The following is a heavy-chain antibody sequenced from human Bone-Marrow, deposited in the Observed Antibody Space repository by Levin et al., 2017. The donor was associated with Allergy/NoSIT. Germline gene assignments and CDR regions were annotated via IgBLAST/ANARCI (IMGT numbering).Heavy chain of an antibody. V-gene: IGHV3-21*01. Sequence: GGSLRLSCAASGFTFSSYSMNWVRQAPGKGLEWVSSISSSSSYIYYADSVKGRFTISRDNAKNSLYLQMNSLRAEETAVYYCASRDSSSSYSWFDPWGQGTLVTVSS. D-gene: IGHD6-6*01. CDR1: GFTFSSYS. J-gene: IGHJ5*02. CDR3: ASRDSSSSYSWFDP. CDR2: ISSSSSYI.